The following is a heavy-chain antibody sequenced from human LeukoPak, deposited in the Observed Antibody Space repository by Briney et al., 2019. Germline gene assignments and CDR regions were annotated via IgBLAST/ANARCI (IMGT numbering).Heavy chain of an antibody. CDR1: GFTFSSYW. CDR2: IKQDGSEK. J-gene: IGHJ4*02. D-gene: IGHD2-2*02. Sequence: PGGSLRLSCAASGFTFSSYWMSWVRQPPGKGLEWVTNIKQDGSEKNYVDSVKGRFTISRDNAKNSLYLQMNSLRAEDTAVYYCARYCSSTSCYIGGEGIDYWGQGTLVTVSS. CDR3: ARYCSSTSCYIGGEGIDY. V-gene: IGHV3-7*01.